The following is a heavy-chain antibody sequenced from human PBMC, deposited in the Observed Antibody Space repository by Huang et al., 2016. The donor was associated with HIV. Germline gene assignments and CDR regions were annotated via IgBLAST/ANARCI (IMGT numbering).Heavy chain of an antibody. CDR2: IKQDESEK. CDR3: ATKTGAMDI. CDR1: TFSFGAYW. D-gene: IGHD1-7*01. Sequence: VESGGRLVQPGGSIRLSCVGSTFSFGAYWMSWVRQTRGKGLEWVANIKQDESEKYKVESVKGRFNISRDNAKKILFLQMDNVRVEDTATYYCATKTGAMDIWGQGTAVTVS. J-gene: IGHJ6*02. V-gene: IGHV3-7*01.